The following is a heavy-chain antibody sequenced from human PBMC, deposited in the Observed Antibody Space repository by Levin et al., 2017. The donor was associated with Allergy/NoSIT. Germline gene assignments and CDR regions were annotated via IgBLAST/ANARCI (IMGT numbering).Heavy chain of an antibody. CDR3: ATGWQIPGP. CDR2: ISNSGDRT. D-gene: IGHD2-15*01. J-gene: IGHJ5*02. V-gene: IGHV3-23*01. CDR1: GFTFSSYG. Sequence: QTGGSLRLSCAASGFTFSSYGMTWVRQSPGRGLEWVSDISNSGDRTNYADSVKGRFTISRDNSKNTLHLQMNSLRVEDTAMYHCATGWQIPGPWGRGIQVTVSS.